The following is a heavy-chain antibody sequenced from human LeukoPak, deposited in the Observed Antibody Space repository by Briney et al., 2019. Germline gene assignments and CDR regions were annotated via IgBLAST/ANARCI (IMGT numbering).Heavy chain of an antibody. J-gene: IGHJ4*02. V-gene: IGHV3-53*01. D-gene: IGHD4-11*01. Sequence: PGGSLRLSCAASGFTVSSNYMSWVRQAPGKGLEWVSVIYSGGGTYYADSVKGRFTISRDNSKNTLYLQMNSLRAEDTGVYFCARDAQRGFDYSNSLKYWGQGTPVTVS. CDR1: GFTVSSNY. CDR2: IYSGGGT. CDR3: ARDAQRGFDYSNSLKY.